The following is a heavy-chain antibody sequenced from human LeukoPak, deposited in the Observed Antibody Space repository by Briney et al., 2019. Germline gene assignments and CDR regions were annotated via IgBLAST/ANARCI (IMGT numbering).Heavy chain of an antibody. J-gene: IGHJ4*02. CDR3: TTDVGLLYFWEVSYYFDY. D-gene: IGHD3-10*01. Sequence: PGGSLRLSCTASGFTFKGAWMSWVRQAPGQGLEWVGRLLSYTDGGTTDYAAPVKGRFTISRDDSKNTLYLQMNSLKTEDTAVYYCTTDVGLLYFWEVSYYFDYWGQGTLVTVSP. CDR1: GFTFKGAW. V-gene: IGHV3-15*01. CDR2: LLSYTDGGTT.